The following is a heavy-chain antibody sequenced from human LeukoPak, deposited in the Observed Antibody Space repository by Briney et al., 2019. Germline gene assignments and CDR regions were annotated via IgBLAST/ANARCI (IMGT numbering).Heavy chain of an antibody. Sequence: GASVKVSCKASGYTFTSYATHWVRQAPGQRLEWMGWINAGNGNTKYSQKFQGRVTITRDTSASTAYMELSSLRSEDTAVYYCARDSGEYSSGWSFDYWGQGTLVTVSS. J-gene: IGHJ4*02. CDR2: INAGNGNT. CDR3: ARDSGEYSSGWSFDY. D-gene: IGHD6-19*01. V-gene: IGHV1-3*01. CDR1: GYTFTSYA.